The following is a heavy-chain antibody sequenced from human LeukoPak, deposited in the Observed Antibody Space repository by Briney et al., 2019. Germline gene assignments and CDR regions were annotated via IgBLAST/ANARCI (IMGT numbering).Heavy chain of an antibody. J-gene: IGHJ4*02. CDR1: GFMFSSYG. CDR3: AKEFNRGLPDY. D-gene: IGHD2-21*01. V-gene: IGHV3-30*18. Sequence: GGSLRLSCAASGFMFSSYGMNWVRQAPGKGLEWVAVISYDGSNEYYADSVKGRFTISRDNSKNTLYLQMSSLRAEDTAVYYCAKEFNRGLPDYWGQGTLVTVPS. CDR2: ISYDGSNE.